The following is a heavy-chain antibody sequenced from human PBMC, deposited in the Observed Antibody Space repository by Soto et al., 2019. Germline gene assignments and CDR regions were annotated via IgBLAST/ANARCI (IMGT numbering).Heavy chain of an antibody. CDR1: GFTFSSYW. D-gene: IGHD6-19*01. Sequence: EVQLVESGGGLVQPGGSLRLSCAASGFTFSSYWMHWVRQAPGKGLVWVSRINSDGSSTSYADSVKGRFTISRDNAKNTLYLQINSLRAEDTAVYYCARAVAVAVNWFDPWGQGTLVTVSS. J-gene: IGHJ5*02. CDR3: ARAVAVAVNWFDP. V-gene: IGHV3-74*01. CDR2: INSDGSST.